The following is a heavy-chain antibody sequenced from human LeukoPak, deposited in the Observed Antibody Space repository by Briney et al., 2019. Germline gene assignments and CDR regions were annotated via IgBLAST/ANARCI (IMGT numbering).Heavy chain of an antibody. D-gene: IGHD3-10*01. CDR2: ISSSGSTI. CDR1: GFTFSSYE. CDR3: ASPLWFGGLGY. V-gene: IGHV3-48*03. Sequence: GGSLRLSCAASGFTFSSYEMNWVRQAPGKGLEWVSYISSSGSTIYYADSVKGRFTISRDNAKNSLYLQMNSLRAEDTAVYYCASPLWFGGLGYWGQGTLVTVSS. J-gene: IGHJ4*02.